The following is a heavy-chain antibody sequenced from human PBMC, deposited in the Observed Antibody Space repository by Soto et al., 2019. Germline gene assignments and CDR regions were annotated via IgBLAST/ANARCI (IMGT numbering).Heavy chain of an antibody. CDR1: GFIFSTYA. CDR3: AHPRGYGVFDAVDI. Sequence: GESLKISCAASGFIFSTYAMNWVRQAPGKGLEWVSAISGSGGSTYYAESVRGRFTISRDNSINTLYLQMSSLRTEDTAVYYCAHPRGYGVFDAVDIWGQGTMVTVS. V-gene: IGHV3-23*01. J-gene: IGHJ3*02. CDR2: ISGSGGST. D-gene: IGHD4-17*01.